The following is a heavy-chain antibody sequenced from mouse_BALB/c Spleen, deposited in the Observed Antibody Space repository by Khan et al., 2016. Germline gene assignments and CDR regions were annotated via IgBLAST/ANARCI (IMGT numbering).Heavy chain of an antibody. D-gene: IGHD1-1*01. Sequence: EVELVESGGGLVQPGGSLKLSCAASGFTFSSYGMSWVRQTPDKRLELVATINSNGGSTYYPDSVKGRFTISRDNAKNTLYLQMSSLKSEDTAMYYCARDYYGSYWYFDVRGAGTTVTVSS. V-gene: IGHV5-6-3*01. CDR2: INSNGGST. CDR1: GFTFSSYG. CDR3: ARDYYGSYWYFDV. J-gene: IGHJ1*01.